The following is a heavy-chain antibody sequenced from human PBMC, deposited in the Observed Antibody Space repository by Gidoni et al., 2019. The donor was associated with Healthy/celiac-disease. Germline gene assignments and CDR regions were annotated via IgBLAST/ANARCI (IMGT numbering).Heavy chain of an antibody. V-gene: IGHV4-31*03. CDR3: ARGAWNYVWDAFDI. Sequence: QVQLQESGPGLVKPSQTLSLTCPVSGGSISSGGYYWTWIRQHPGKGLEWIGYIYSSGSTYYNPSPKSRVTISVDTSKNQFSLKLSSVTAADTAVYYCARGAWNYVWDAFDIWGQGTMVTVAS. J-gene: IGHJ3*02. D-gene: IGHD1-7*01. CDR1: GGSISSGGYY. CDR2: IYSSGST.